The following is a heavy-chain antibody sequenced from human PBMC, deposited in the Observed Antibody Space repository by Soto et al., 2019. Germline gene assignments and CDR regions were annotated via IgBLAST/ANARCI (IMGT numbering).Heavy chain of an antibody. CDR1: GFTFSSYA. CDR2: ISGSGDST. D-gene: IGHD2-2*01. CDR3: ARRGPSTYFDY. J-gene: IGHJ4*02. V-gene: IGHV3-23*01. Sequence: PGGSLRLSCAASGFTFSSYAMNWVRQAPGKGLEWVSVISGSGDSTYYADSVKGRFTISRDNSKNTLYLQMNSLRAEDTAVYYCARRGPSTYFDYWGQGTLVTVSS.